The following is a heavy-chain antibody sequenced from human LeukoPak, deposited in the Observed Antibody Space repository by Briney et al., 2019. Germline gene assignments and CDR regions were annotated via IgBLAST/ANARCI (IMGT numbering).Heavy chain of an antibody. Sequence: GGSLRLSCAASGFTFSSYSMNWVRQAPGKGLEWVSYISSSSSTIYYADSVKGRFTISRDNAKNSLYLQMNSLRAEDTAVYYCARDIDIVVVPAAKGYFDYWGQGTLVTVSS. CDR3: ARDIDIVVVPAAKGYFDY. V-gene: IGHV3-48*01. CDR1: GFTFSSYS. D-gene: IGHD2-2*01. CDR2: ISSSSSTI. J-gene: IGHJ4*02.